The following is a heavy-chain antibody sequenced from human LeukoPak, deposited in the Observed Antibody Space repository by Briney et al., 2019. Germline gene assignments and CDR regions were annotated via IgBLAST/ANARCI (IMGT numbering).Heavy chain of an antibody. CDR1: GFTISSYE. Sequence: PGGSLRLSCAASGFTISSYEMNWVRQAPGKGLEWVSNSSGSHSTIYYADSVKGRFTISRDNAKNSLYLQMNSLRAEDTAVYYCARGIGGYGWLLGYFDYWGQGTLVTVSS. CDR2: SSGSHSTI. J-gene: IGHJ4*02. V-gene: IGHV3-48*03. CDR3: ARGIGGYGWLLGYFDY. D-gene: IGHD5-18*01.